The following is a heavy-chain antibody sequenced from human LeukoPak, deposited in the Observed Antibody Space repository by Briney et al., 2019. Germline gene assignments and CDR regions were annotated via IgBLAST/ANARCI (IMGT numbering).Heavy chain of an antibody. J-gene: IGHJ4*02. CDR3: ARSIEMATMGSPLIDY. CDR2: IIPIFGTA. Sequence: GASVKVSCEASGGTFSSYAISWVRQAPGQGLEWMGRIIPIFGTANYAQKFQGRVTITTDESTSTAYMELSSLRSEDTAVYYCARSIEMATMGSPLIDYWGQGTLVTVSS. V-gene: IGHV1-69*05. CDR1: GGTFSSYA. D-gene: IGHD5-24*01.